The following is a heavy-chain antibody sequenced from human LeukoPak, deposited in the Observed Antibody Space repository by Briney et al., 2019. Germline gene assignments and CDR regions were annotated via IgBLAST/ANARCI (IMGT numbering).Heavy chain of an antibody. CDR2: ISYDGSNK. CDR1: GFTFSSYG. CDR3: AKASVGAFDY. V-gene: IGHV3-30*18. J-gene: IGHJ4*02. Sequence: PGRSLRLSCAASGFTFSSYGMHWVLQAPGKGLEWVAVISYDGSNKYYADSVKGRFTISRDNSKNTLYLQMNSLRAEDTAVYYCAKASVGAFDYWGQGTLVTVSS. D-gene: IGHD1-26*01.